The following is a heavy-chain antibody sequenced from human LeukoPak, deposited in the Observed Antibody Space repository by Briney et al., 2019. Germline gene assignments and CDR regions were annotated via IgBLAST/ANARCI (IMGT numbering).Heavy chain of an antibody. CDR2: INHSGST. Sequence: SETLSLTCAVYGGSFSGYYWSWIRQPPGKGLEWIGEINHSGSTNYNPSLKSRVSISVDTSKNQFSLKLSSVTAADTAVYYCARPYSSSWYGCWGQGTLVTVSS. D-gene: IGHD6-13*01. J-gene: IGHJ5*01. CDR1: GGSFSGYY. CDR3: ARPYSSSWYGC. V-gene: IGHV4-34*01.